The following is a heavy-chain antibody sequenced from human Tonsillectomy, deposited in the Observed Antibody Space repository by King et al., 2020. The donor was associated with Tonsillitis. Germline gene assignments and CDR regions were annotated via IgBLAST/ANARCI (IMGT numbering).Heavy chain of an antibody. J-gene: IGHJ6*02. CDR2: TYSGGSST. V-gene: IGHV3-23*03. CDR3: ASLRGYCSRSSCPGYYGMDV. CDR1: GFTFSNYD. Sequence: EVQLVESGGGLVQPGGTLRLSCAASGFTFSNYDMNWVRQAPGKGLEWVSVTYSGGSSTYYVDSVKGRFTISRDSSNNTVYLQLNSLRAEDTAVYYCASLRGYCSRSSCPGYYGMDVWGQGTTVTVSS. D-gene: IGHD2-2*03.